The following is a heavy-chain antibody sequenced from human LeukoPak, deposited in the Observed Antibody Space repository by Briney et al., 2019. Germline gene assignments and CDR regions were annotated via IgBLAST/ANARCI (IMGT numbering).Heavy chain of an antibody. CDR2: ISYDGRNK. V-gene: IGHV3-30*18. CDR1: KFTFNNYG. Sequence: GSLRLSCAASKFTFNNYGMHWVRQAPGKGLEWVAVISYDGRNKHYPDSVKGRFTISRDISTDTLWLQMDSLRTEDTAVYYCAKGPLRGTAAAIDYWGQGTLVTVSS. CDR3: AKGPLRGTAAAIDY. D-gene: IGHD2-2*01. J-gene: IGHJ4*02.